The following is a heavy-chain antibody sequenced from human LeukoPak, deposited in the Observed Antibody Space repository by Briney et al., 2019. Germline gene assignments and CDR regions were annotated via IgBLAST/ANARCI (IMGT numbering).Heavy chain of an antibody. V-gene: IGHV3-23*01. D-gene: IGHD2-8*01. Sequence: GGSLRLSCAASTFTFAIHDMRCVRQAPGKGLEWVSRISGSGDNTYYADSVKGRFTISRDNSKNTVHLQMNSLTAEDTPIYYRVRGYCTNGNCFGFTLDCWGQGTLVTVSS. CDR2: ISGSGDNT. CDR1: TFTFAIHD. CDR3: VRGYCTNGNCFGFTLDC. J-gene: IGHJ4*02.